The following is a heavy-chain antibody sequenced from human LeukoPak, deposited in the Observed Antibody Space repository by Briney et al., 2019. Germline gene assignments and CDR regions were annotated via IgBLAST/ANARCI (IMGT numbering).Heavy chain of an antibody. CDR2: IYYSGST. Sequence: NPSETLSLTCTVSGGSISSGDYYWSWIRQPPGKGLEWIGYIYYSGSTYYNPSLKSRVTISVDTSKNQFSLKLSSVTAADTAAYYCARLHYDSSGYSVYFDYWGQGTLVTVSS. V-gene: IGHV4-30-4*01. CDR1: GGSISSGDYY. D-gene: IGHD3-22*01. J-gene: IGHJ4*02. CDR3: ARLHYDSSGYSVYFDY.